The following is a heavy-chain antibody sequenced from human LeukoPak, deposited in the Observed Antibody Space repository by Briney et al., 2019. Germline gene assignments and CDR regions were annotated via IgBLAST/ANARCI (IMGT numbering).Heavy chain of an antibody. V-gene: IGHV3-23*01. CDR2: ISGSGGST. CDR3: ARDITVSSYYQHFDY. J-gene: IGHJ4*02. D-gene: IGHD1-26*01. Sequence: LSGGSLRLSCAASGFTFSSYAMSWVRQAPGKGLEWVSAISGSGGSTSYAQKFQGRVTMTRDTSTSTVYMELSSLRSEDTAVYYCARDITVSSYYQHFDYWGQGTLVTVSS. CDR1: GFTFSSYA.